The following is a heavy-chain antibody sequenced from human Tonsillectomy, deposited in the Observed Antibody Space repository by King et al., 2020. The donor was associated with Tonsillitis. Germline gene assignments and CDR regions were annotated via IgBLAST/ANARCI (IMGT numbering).Heavy chain of an antibody. CDR2: IIPVFATS. D-gene: IGHD2-2*01. CDR3: ASGPIPAYCGSTSCYRIDY. CDR1: GGTFNSYG. J-gene: IGHJ4*02. V-gene: IGHV1-69*01. Sequence: QLVQSGAEVKKPGSSVKVSCKASGGTFNSYGFSWVRQAPGQGLEWMGGIIPVFATSTYAQKFQGRATITADESTRTAYMELSSLRSEDTAVYYCASGPIPAYCGSTSCYRIDYWGQGTLVTVSS.